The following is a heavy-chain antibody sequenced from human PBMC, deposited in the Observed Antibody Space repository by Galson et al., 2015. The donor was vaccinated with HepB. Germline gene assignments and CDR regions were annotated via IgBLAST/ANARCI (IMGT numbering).Heavy chain of an antibody. CDR2: IRGSGDDT. D-gene: IGHD3-3*01. J-gene: IGHJ3*01. CDR3: ARDRTYHDFWRGFDL. Sequence: SLRLSCAASGFAFSHHAMSWVRQAPGKGPEWVSSIRGSGDDTKYADSVKGRFTISRDNFETMVFLQMNSLRVEDTAAYYCARDRTYHDFWRGFDLWGQGTMVAVSS. CDR1: GFAFSHHA. V-gene: IGHV3-23*01.